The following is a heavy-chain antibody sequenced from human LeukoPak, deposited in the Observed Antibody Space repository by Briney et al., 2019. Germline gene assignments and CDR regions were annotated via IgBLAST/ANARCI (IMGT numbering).Heavy chain of an antibody. Sequence: SETLSLTCAVSGYSISSGYYWGWIRQPPGKGLEWIGSIYYSGSTYYNPSLKSRVTISVDTSKNQFSLKLSSVTAADTAVYYCARPFIGLNPVGAFDIWGQGTMVTVSS. CDR1: GYSISSGYY. J-gene: IGHJ3*02. CDR3: ARPFIGLNPVGAFDI. CDR2: IYYSGST. V-gene: IGHV4-38-2*01. D-gene: IGHD4-23*01.